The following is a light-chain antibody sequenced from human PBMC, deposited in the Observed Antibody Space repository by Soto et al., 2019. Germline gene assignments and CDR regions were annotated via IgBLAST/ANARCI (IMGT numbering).Light chain of an antibody. CDR1: SSNTGSNA. J-gene: IGLJ3*02. Sequence: QAVVTQPPSVSGTPGQRITISCSGSSSNTGSNAVNWFQQVPGSAPKLLIYSNKQRPSGVPDRFSGSKSGSSASLAISGLQSEDEADYSCAAWDDSLSGRVFGGGTKRTVL. CDR3: AAWDDSLSGRV. V-gene: IGLV1-44*01. CDR2: SNK.